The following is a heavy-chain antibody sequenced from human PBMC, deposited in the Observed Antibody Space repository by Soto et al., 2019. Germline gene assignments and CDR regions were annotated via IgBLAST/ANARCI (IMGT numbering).Heavy chain of an antibody. CDR1: GGSISSGGYS. J-gene: IGHJ5*02. D-gene: IGHD2-2*01. Sequence: ASETLSLTCAVSGGSISSGGYSWSWIRQPPGKGLEWIGYIYNSGSTYYNPSLKNRVTISVDRSKNQFSLKLSSVTAADTAVYYCARVPDRWGQGTLVT. CDR3: ARVPDR. V-gene: IGHV4-30-2*01. CDR2: IYNSGST.